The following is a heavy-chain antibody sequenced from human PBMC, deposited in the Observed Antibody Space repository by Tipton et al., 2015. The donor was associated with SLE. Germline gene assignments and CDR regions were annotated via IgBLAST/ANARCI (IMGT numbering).Heavy chain of an antibody. V-gene: IGHV4-39*01. CDR3: ARKTFGDYIFDI. D-gene: IGHD4-17*01. CDR1: GGSISRSSNY. J-gene: IGHJ2*01. Sequence: TLSLTCTVSGGSISRSSNYWGWIRKPPGKGLEWFGSIYYSGSIYYNPSLKSRVTISVDTSINQFSLKMSSVTAADTAVYYCARKTFGDYIFDIWGRGALVTVSS. CDR2: IYYSGSI.